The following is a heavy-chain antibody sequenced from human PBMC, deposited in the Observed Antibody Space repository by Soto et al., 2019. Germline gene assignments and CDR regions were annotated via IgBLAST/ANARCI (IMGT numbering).Heavy chain of an antibody. Sequence: PSETLSLTCAVSGGSISSSNWWSWVRQPPGKGLEWIGDIYHSGSTNYNPSLESRVTISVDKSKNQFSLKVSSVTVADTAVYYCARLGGFCSSTNCYGYYAMDVWGQGTTVTVSS. V-gene: IGHV4-4*02. D-gene: IGHD2-2*01. CDR3: ARLGGFCSSTNCYGYYAMDV. J-gene: IGHJ6*02. CDR2: IYHSGST. CDR1: GGSISSSNW.